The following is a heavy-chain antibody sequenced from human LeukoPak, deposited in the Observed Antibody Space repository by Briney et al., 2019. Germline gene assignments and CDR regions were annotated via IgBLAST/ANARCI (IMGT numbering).Heavy chain of an antibody. CDR2: IHYSGST. Sequence: PSETLSLTCTVSGGSISSSSYYWGWIRQPPGKGLEWIGSIHYSGSTYYNPSLKSRVTISVDTSKNQFSLKLSSVTAADTAVYYCARARSGWYYFDYWGQGTLVTVSS. CDR1: GGSISSSSYY. D-gene: IGHD6-19*01. V-gene: IGHV4-39*07. J-gene: IGHJ4*02. CDR3: ARARSGWYYFDY.